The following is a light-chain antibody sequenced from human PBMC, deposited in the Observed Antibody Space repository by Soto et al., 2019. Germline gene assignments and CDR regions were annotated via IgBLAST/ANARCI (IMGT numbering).Light chain of an antibody. J-gene: IGKJ1*01. CDR1: QSVSSY. CDR3: QQNLGVHT. Sequence: EIVLTQSPATLSLSPGERATLSCRASQSVSSYLAWFQQKPGQAPRLLIYGASTRATGIPARFSGSGSGTDFTLTISSLEPEDSAVYYCQQNLGVHTFGQGTKVDIK. CDR2: GAS. V-gene: IGKV3-11*01.